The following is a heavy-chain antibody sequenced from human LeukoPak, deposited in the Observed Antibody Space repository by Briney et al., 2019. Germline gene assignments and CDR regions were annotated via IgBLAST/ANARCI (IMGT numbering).Heavy chain of an antibody. J-gene: IGHJ5*02. CDR2: IHYSGSS. CDR3: VSRADWFDP. Sequence: SETLSLTCTVSGNSISSGDYYWSWIRQPPGKGLEWIGYIHYSGSSDYNPALKSRVSISVDASKNQFSLKLTSVTAADTAVYFCVSRADWFDPWGPGTLVTVPS. V-gene: IGHV4-30-4*01. CDR1: GNSISSGDYY.